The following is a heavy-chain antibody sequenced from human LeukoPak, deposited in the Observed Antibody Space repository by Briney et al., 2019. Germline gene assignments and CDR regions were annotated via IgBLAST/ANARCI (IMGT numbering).Heavy chain of an antibody. CDR3: ARGSIVATFDY. Sequence: GGSLRLSCAASGFTFSNYRMSWVRRAPGKGLEWVANIKQDGSETYYVDSVRGRFTISRDNAQNSLYLQMNSLRAEDTAVYYCARGSIVATFDYWGQGTLVTVSS. V-gene: IGHV3-7*01. D-gene: IGHD5-12*01. J-gene: IGHJ4*02. CDR1: GFTFSNYR. CDR2: IKQDGSET.